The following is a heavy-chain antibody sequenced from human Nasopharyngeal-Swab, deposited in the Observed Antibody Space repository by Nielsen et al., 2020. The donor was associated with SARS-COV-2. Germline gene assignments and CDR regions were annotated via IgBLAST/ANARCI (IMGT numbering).Heavy chain of an antibody. D-gene: IGHD6-13*01. V-gene: IGHV3-48*04. CDR3: ARDLVSSWRAIGNWYFDL. Sequence: GESLKISCAASSNYAMHWVRQAPGKGLEWVSYISSTSSTIYYADSVKGRFTVSRDNARNSLYLQMNSLRGDDTAVYYCARDLVSSWRAIGNWYFDLWGRGTLVTVSS. CDR2: ISSTSSTI. CDR1: SNYA. J-gene: IGHJ2*01.